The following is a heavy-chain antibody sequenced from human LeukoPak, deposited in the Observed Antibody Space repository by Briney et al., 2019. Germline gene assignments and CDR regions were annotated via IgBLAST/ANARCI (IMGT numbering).Heavy chain of an antibody. J-gene: IGHJ4*02. CDR1: GFTFSKFW. Sequence: PGGSLRLSCAASGFTFSKFWTYWVRQAPGKRPVWVSRLNGDGRVTTYADSVKGRFSISRDNAKNTLYLQMNSLRVEDTAVYYCARGRPHGNDYWGQGTLVTVSS. V-gene: IGHV3-74*01. D-gene: IGHD4-23*01. CDR2: LNGDGRVT. CDR3: ARGRPHGNDY.